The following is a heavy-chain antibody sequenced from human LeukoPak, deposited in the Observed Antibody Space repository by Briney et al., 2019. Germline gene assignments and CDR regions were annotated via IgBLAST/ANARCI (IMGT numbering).Heavy chain of an antibody. Sequence: PSETLSLTCTVSGGSISSGSYYWSWIRQPAGKGLEWIGYIYYSGSTYYNPSLKSRVTISVDTSKNQFSLKLSSVTAADTAVYYCARDHQAAGVDYWGQGTLVTVSS. J-gene: IGHJ4*02. CDR2: IYYSGST. V-gene: IGHV4-61*10. CDR3: ARDHQAAGVDY. CDR1: GGSISSGSYY. D-gene: IGHD6-13*01.